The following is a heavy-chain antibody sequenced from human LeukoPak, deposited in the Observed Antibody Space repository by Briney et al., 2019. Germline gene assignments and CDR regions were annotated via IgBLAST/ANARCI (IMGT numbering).Heavy chain of an antibody. Sequence: GESLKISCKTSGYSFTTYWIAWVRQMPGRGLEWMGIIFPRDSDTIYSPSFEGQVTFSVDKSITTAYLEWTGLKASDTAIYYCARPFSGKYSTQDFWGQGTLVTVSS. V-gene: IGHV5-51*01. CDR2: IFPRDSDT. J-gene: IGHJ4*02. CDR3: ARPFSGKYSTQDF. D-gene: IGHD1-26*01. CDR1: GYSFTTYW.